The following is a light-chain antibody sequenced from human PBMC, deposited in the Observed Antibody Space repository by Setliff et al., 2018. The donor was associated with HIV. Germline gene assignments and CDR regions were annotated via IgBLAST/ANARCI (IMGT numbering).Light chain of an antibody. CDR2: EVS. V-gene: IGLV2-14*01. Sequence: QSALTQPASVSGSPGQSITISCTGTSSDIGGYDYVSWYQQRPDTAPKVIIYEVSNRPSGVSNRFSGSKSGNTASLTISGLLAEDEADYYCISYADSSALYVFGSGTKVTV. CDR1: SSDIGGYDY. J-gene: IGLJ1*01. CDR3: ISYADSSALYV.